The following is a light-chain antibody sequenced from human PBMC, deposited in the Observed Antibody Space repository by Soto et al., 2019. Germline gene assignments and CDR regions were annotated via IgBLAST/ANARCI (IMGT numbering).Light chain of an antibody. J-gene: IGKJ4*01. CDR2: GAS. V-gene: IGKV3-20*01. CDR3: QQYDRSPLT. Sequence: EVVLTQSPGTLSLSPGERATLSCRASQSVSSNSLAWYQQKPGQSPRLLIYGASSRATGIPDKFSGSGSGTDFTLTISRLEPEEFAVYYCQQYDRSPLTFGGGNKVDIK. CDR1: QSVSSNS.